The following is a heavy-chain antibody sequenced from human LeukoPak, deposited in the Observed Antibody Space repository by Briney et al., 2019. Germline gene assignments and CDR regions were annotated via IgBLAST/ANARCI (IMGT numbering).Heavy chain of an antibody. J-gene: IGHJ4*02. CDR1: GFTFNNYA. D-gene: IGHD6-19*01. Sequence: GGSLRLSCAASGFTFNNYAMNWVRQAPGKGLEWVSIVTGDGLTTNYADSVRGRFTISRDNSKSRLHLQMNSLRAEDTAVYYCARDENSSGWYEDWGQGTLVTVSS. CDR2: VTGDGLTT. V-gene: IGHV3-23*01. CDR3: ARDENSSGWYED.